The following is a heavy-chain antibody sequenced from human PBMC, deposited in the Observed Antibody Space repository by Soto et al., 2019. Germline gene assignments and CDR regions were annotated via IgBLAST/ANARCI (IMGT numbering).Heavy chain of an antibody. CDR3: ARDVGATGD. D-gene: IGHD1-26*01. V-gene: IGHV1-3*01. CDR1: GYTFTSYA. Sequence: QVQLVQSGAEVKKPGASVKVSCKASGYTFTSYAMHWVRQAPGQWFGWMGWPKAGNGNTKYSQKFQGRVTITRDTSASTAYMELSSLRSEDTAVYYCARDVGATGDWGQGTLVTVSS. J-gene: IGHJ4*02. CDR2: PKAGNGNT.